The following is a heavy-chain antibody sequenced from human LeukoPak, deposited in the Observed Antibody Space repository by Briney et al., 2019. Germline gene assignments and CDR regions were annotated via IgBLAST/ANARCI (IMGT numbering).Heavy chain of an antibody. Sequence: SEPLSLTCTISGGSVSDYYWSWIRQSPGKGLEWSGYIYYTGSKTYNPSLERRVNISADTSKNQFFLKKRSVAGSDTAVYYCASRKLGNDYWGQGTLVTVSS. CDR1: GGSVSDYY. J-gene: IGHJ4*02. CDR3: ASRKLGNDY. V-gene: IGHV4-59*08. D-gene: IGHD7-27*01. CDR2: IYYTGSK.